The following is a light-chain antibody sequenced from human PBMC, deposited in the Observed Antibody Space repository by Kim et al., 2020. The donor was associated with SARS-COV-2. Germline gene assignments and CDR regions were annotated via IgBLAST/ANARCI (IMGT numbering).Light chain of an antibody. CDR3: AAWDDSLSAYV. CDR1: SSNLGRNY. V-gene: IGLV1-47*01. Sequence: GQRVTISCSGGSSNLGRNYVHWYQHVPGAAPKLLIYRGNNRPSGVPDRFAGSKSDNSASLVISGLRSEDEADYYCAAWDDSLSAYVFGTGTKVTVL. CDR2: RGN. J-gene: IGLJ1*01.